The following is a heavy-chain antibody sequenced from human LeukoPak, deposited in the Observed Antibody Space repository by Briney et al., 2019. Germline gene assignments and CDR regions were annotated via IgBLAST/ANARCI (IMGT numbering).Heavy chain of an antibody. CDR3: ARHSDWRFDY. V-gene: IGHV5-51*01. D-gene: IGHD3-9*01. CDR2: IYPADSDT. CDR1: GYRFTSYW. Sequence: GESLKISCKGSGYRFTSYWIAWVRQMPGKGLEWMGIIYPADSDTRYSPSFQGQVTISADKSISTAYLQWSSLKASDTAMYYCARHSDWRFDYWGQGTLVTVSS. J-gene: IGHJ4*02.